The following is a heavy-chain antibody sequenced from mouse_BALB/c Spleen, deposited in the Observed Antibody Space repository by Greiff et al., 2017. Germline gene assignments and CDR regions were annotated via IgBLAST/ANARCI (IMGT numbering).Heavy chain of an antibody. V-gene: IGHV1S81*02. Sequence: QVQLQQSGAELVKPGASVKLSCKASGYTFTSYYMYWVKQRPGQGLEWIGGINPSNGGTNFNEKFKSKATLTVDKSSSTAYMQLSSLTSEDSAVYYCTREGDYGPFDYWGQGTTLTVSS. CDR1: GYTFTSYY. CDR3: TREGDYGPFDY. CDR2: INPSNGGT. J-gene: IGHJ2*01. D-gene: IGHD1-2*01.